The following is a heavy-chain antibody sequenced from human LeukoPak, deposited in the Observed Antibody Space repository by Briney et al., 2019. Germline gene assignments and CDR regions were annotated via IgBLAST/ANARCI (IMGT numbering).Heavy chain of an antibody. CDR1: GYTFTSYD. CDR3: ARGRYGSGSYPYCFDY. Sequence: ASVKVSCKASGYTFTSYDINWVRQATGQGLEWMGWMNPNSGNTGYAQKFQGRVTITRNTSISTAYMELSSLRSEDTAVYYCARGRYGSGSYPYCFDYWGQGTLVTVSS. V-gene: IGHV1-8*03. CDR2: MNPNSGNT. D-gene: IGHD3-10*01. J-gene: IGHJ4*02.